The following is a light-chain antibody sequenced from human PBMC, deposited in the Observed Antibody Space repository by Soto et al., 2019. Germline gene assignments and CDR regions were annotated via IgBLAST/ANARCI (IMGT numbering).Light chain of an antibody. V-gene: IGLV1-47*01. CDR2: GIN. Sequence: QSVLTQPPSASGTPGQRVTISCSGSSDVIGSNYVSWYQQLPGTAPKLLIYGINQRPSGVPDRFSGSKSGNTASLTVSGLQAEDEADYYCSSYAGSNNYAFGTGTKVTVL. CDR3: SSYAGSNNYA. J-gene: IGLJ1*01. CDR1: SDVIGSNY.